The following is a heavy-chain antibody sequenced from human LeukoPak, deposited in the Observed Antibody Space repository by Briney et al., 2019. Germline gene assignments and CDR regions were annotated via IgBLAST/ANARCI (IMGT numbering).Heavy chain of an antibody. CDR1: GFTFSSYW. CDR3: ARGGGLDV. J-gene: IGHJ6*02. V-gene: IGHV3-7*03. Sequence: GGSLRLSCAASGFTFSSYWMNWARQAPGKGLEWVASINHNGNVNYYVDSVEGRFTISRDNAKNSLYLQMSNLRAEDTAVYFCARGGGLDVWGQGATVTVSS. CDR2: INHNGNVN. D-gene: IGHD3-16*01.